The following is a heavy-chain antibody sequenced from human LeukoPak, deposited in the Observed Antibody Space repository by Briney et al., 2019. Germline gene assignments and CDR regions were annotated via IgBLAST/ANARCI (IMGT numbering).Heavy chain of an antibody. J-gene: IGHJ6*03. D-gene: IGHD4-23*01. Sequence: ASVKVSCKASGYTFANCGITWVRQAPGQGLEWMGWISVYNGNTNYAQKLQGRVTMTTDTSTSTAYMELRSLRSDDTAVYYCAREGRNTVVRNYMDVWGKGTTGTVSS. CDR2: ISVYNGNT. V-gene: IGHV1-18*01. CDR3: AREGRNTVVRNYMDV. CDR1: GYTFANCG.